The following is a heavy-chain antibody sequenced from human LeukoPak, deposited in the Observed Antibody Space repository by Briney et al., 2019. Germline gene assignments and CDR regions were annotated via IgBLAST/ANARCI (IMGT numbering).Heavy chain of an antibody. V-gene: IGHV4-34*01. CDR3: ARGKHLTGTLYYYYMDV. Sequence: PSETLSLTCAVYGGSFSGYYWSWIRQPPGKGLEWIGEINHSGSTNYNPSLKSRVTISVDTSKNQFSLKLSSVTAADTAVYYCARGKHLTGTLYYYYMDVWGKGTTVTVSS. J-gene: IGHJ6*03. D-gene: IGHD1-20*01. CDR2: INHSGST. CDR1: GGSFSGYY.